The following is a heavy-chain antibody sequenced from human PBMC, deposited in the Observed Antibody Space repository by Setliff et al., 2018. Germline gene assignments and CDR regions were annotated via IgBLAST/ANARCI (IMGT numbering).Heavy chain of an antibody. CDR3: ARGGTYRYFDY. CDR1: GGSISTYY. CDR2: VYYSGLT. V-gene: IGHV4-59*01. J-gene: IGHJ4*02. Sequence: SETLSLTCTVSGGSISTYYWSWIRQPPGKGLEFIGYVYYSGLTNYDPSLKSRVTMSVASSKNQFSLKLGSVTAADTAVYYCARGGTYRYFDYWGQGALVTVSS.